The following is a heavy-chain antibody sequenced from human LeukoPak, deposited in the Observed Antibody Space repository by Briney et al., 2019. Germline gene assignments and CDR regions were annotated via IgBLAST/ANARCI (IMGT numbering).Heavy chain of an antibody. CDR3: ARDREDFDY. J-gene: IGHJ4*02. CDR2: ISSSSSYI. V-gene: IGHV3-21*05. CDR1: GFTFSSYE. D-gene: IGHD1-26*01. Sequence: PGGSLRLSCAASGFTFSSYEMNWVRQAPGKGLEWVSYISSSSSYIYYADSVKGRFTISRDNAKNSLYLQMNSLRAEDTAVYYCARDREDFDYWGQGTLVTVSS.